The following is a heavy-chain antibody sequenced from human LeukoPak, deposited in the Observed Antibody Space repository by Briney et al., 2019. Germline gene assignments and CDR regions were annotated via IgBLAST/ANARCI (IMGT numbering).Heavy chain of an antibody. CDR3: ARLGIAVAGTFGY. V-gene: IGHV3-21*01. Sequence: AGGSLRLSCAASGFTFSSYSMNWVRQAPGKGLEWVSSISSSSSFIYYADSVKGRFTISRDNAKNSLYLQMNSPRAEDTAVYYCARLGIAVAGTFGYWGQGTLVTVSS. J-gene: IGHJ4*02. D-gene: IGHD6-19*01. CDR2: ISSSSSFI. CDR1: GFTFSSYS.